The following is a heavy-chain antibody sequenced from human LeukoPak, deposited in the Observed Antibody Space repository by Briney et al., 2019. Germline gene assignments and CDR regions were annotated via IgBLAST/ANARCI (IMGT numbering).Heavy chain of an antibody. J-gene: IGHJ4*02. V-gene: IGHV1-8*01. CDR1: GYTFTSYD. Sequence: ASVKVSCKASGYTFTSYDINWVRQATGQGLEWMGWMNPNSGNTGYAQKFQGRVTMTRNTSISTAYMELSSLRSEDTAVYYCATLSGYPWNYFDYWGQGTLVTVSS. D-gene: IGHD3-3*01. CDR2: MNPNSGNT. CDR3: ATLSGYPWNYFDY.